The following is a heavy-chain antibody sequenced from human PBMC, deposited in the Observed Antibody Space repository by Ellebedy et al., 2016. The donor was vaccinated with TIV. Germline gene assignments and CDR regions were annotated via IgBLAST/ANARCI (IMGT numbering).Heavy chain of an antibody. J-gene: IGHJ4*02. D-gene: IGHD1-26*01. CDR1: GFTFSSYA. CDR2: ISGSGGST. CDR3: AKDRGSYPTAYFDY. V-gene: IGHV3-23*01. Sequence: GESLKISXAASGFTFSSYAMSWVRQAPGKGLEWVSAISGSGGSTYYADSVKGRFTISRDNSKNTLYLQMNSLRAEDTAVYYCAKDRGSYPTAYFDYWGQGTLVTVSS.